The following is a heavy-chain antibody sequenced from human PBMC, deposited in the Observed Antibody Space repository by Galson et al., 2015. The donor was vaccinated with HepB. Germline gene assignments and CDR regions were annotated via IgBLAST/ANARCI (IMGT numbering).Heavy chain of an antibody. J-gene: IGHJ4*02. D-gene: IGHD6-13*01. CDR2: TRNKANSYTT. CDR1: GFTFSDHY. V-gene: IGHV3-72*01. CDR3: ARGPTGYSSSWSNFDY. Sequence: SLRLSCAASGFTFSDHYMDWVRQAPGKGLEWVGRTRNKANSYTTEYAASVKGRFIISRDDSQNSVYLHMHSLETEDTAVYHCARGPTGYSSSWSNFDYWGQGTLVTVSS.